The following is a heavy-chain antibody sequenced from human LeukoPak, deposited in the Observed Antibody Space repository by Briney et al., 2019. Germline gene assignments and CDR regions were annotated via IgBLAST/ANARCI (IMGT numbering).Heavy chain of an antibody. CDR2: IYPGDSET. J-gene: IGHJ4*02. CDR1: GYSFTSYW. D-gene: IGHD5-24*01. V-gene: IGHV5-51*01. Sequence: RGAFLKISCTGSGYSFTSYWIGWVRQMPGEGLEWMGIIYPGDSETRYSPAFQGQVTISADKYISTGYLQWSSLKASDTAMYYCASRTEMADFDYWGQGTLVTVSS. CDR3: ASRTEMADFDY.